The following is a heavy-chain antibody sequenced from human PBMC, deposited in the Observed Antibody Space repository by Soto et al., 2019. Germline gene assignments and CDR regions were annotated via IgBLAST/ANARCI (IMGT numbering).Heavy chain of an antibody. D-gene: IGHD6-6*01. Sequence: SETLSLTCAVYGGSFSGYYWSWIRQPPGKGLEWIGEINHSGSTDYNPSLKSRVTISVDTSKNQFSLKLSSVTAADTAVYYCARGSRIAARPGWYYGMDVWGQGTTVTVSS. CDR2: INHSGST. CDR1: GGSFSGYY. V-gene: IGHV4-34*01. CDR3: ARGSRIAARPGWYYGMDV. J-gene: IGHJ6*02.